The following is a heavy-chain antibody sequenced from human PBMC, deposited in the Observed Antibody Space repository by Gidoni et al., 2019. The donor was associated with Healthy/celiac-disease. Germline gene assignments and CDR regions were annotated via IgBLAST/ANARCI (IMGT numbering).Heavy chain of an antibody. J-gene: IGHJ4*02. D-gene: IGHD3-10*01. Sequence: QVQLVQSGAEVQKPGASVKGSCKASGYPFTSYAMHWVRQAPGQRLEWMGWINAGNGNTKYSQKFQGRVTITRDTSASTAYMELSSLRSEDTAVYYCARGGVTMVRGVTLDYWGQGTLVTVSS. CDR2: INAGNGNT. CDR3: ARGGVTMVRGVTLDY. V-gene: IGHV1-3*01. CDR1: GYPFTSYA.